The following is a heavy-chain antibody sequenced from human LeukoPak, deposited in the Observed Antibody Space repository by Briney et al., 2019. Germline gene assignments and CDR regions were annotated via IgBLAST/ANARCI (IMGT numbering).Heavy chain of an antibody. V-gene: IGHV1-69*05. CDR1: GGTFSSYA. J-gene: IGHJ4*02. CDR2: IIPIFGTA. CDR3: ARGKYSSSPGSFDY. Sequence: GASVKVSCKASGGTFSSYAISWVRQAPGQGLEWMGGIIPIFGTANYAQKFQGRVTITTDESTSTAYMELSSLRSEDTAVYYCARGKYSSSPGSFDYRGQGTLVTVSS. D-gene: IGHD6-6*01.